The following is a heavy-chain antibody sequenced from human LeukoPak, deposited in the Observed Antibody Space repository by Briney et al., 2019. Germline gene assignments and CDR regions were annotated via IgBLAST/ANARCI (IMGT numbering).Heavy chain of an antibody. CDR3: ARDIGSLAYYGSGSYTTPSWFDP. Sequence: ASVKVSCKASGYTFTSYYMHWVRQAPGQGLEWMGIINPSGGSTSYAQKFQGRVTMTRDTSTSTVYMELSSLRSEDAAVYYCARDIGSLAYYGSGSYTTPSWFDPWGQGTLVTVSS. CDR2: INPSGGST. V-gene: IGHV1-46*01. CDR1: GYTFTSYY. D-gene: IGHD3-10*01. J-gene: IGHJ5*02.